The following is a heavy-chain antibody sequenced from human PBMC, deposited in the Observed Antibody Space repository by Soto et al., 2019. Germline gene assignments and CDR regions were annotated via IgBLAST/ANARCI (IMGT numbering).Heavy chain of an antibody. V-gene: IGHV1-69*12. CDR1: GGTFSSYA. D-gene: IGHD2-15*01. CDR2: IIPIFGTA. J-gene: IGHJ6*02. CDR3: ARLCGGSCYSEDYYYGMDV. Sequence: QVQLVQSGAEVKKPGSSVKVSCKASGGTFSSYAISWVRQAPGQGLEWMGGIIPIFGTANYAQKFQGRVTITADEXXSXAXXELSSLRSEDTAVYYCARLCGGSCYSEDYYYGMDVWGQGTTVTVSS.